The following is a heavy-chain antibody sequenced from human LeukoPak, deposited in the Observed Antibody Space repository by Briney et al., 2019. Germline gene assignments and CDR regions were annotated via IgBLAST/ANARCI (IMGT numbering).Heavy chain of an antibody. V-gene: IGHV3-21*01. D-gene: IGHD5-18*01. J-gene: IGHJ4*02. CDR2: ISSSSSYI. Sequence: GGSLRLSCAASGFTFSTYWMTWVRQAPGKGLEWVSSISSSSSYIYYADSVKGRFTISRDNAKNSLYLQMNSLRAEDTAVYYCARGYSYGQVPGKEIDYWGQGTLVTVSS. CDR1: GFTFSTYW. CDR3: ARGYSYGQVPGKEIDY.